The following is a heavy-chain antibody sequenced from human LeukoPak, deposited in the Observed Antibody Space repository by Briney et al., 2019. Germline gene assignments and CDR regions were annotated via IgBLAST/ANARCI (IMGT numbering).Heavy chain of an antibody. J-gene: IGHJ4*02. CDR1: GGSISSSGYY. V-gene: IGHV4-39*01. CDR2: FYYNGDT. Sequence: SETLSLTCTVSGGSISSSGYYWGWLRQSPENGLEWIGSFYYNGDTYYNPSLKNRVIISVDRSKNQFSLKVNSVTAADTAVYYCTRQGVMGTDYWGQGILVTVSS. D-gene: IGHD2-21*01. CDR3: TRQGVMGTDY.